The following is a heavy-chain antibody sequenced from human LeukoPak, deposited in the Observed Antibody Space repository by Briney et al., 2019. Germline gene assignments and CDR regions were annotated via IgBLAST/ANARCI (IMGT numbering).Heavy chain of an antibody. D-gene: IGHD2-2*01. J-gene: IGHJ4*02. CDR3: ARLVRYCSTTSCYPFDY. Sequence: PSETLSLTCTVSGASISSSSYYWGWIRQPPGKGLDWIGSIYYSGSTYCNPSLKSRVTISVDTSKNDFSVRLSSVTAADTAVYCCARLVRYCSTTSCYPFDYWGQGTLVTVSS. CDR2: IYYSGST. V-gene: IGHV4-39*02. CDR1: GASISSSSYY.